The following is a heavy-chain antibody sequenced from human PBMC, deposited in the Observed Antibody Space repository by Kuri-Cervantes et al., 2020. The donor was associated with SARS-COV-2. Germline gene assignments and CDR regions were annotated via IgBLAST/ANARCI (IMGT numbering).Heavy chain of an antibody. Sequence: KISCKASGGTFSSYAISWVRQAPGQGLEWMGGIIPIFGTANYAQKFQGRVTITTDESTSTAYMELSSLRSEDTAVYYCARVTRYSSSSASDDYYYYMDVWGKGTTVTVSS. CDR1: GGTFSSYA. D-gene: IGHD6-6*01. CDR3: ARVTRYSSSSASDDYYYYMDV. J-gene: IGHJ6*03. CDR2: IIPIFGTA. V-gene: IGHV1-69*05.